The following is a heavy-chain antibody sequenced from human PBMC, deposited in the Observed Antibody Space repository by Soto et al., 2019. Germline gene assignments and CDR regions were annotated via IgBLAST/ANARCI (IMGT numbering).Heavy chain of an antibody. CDR1: GFTVRNNY. D-gene: IGHD2-21*01. Sequence: EVELVGSGGGLVQPGASLRLSCAAFGFTVRNNYMAWVRQAPGKGLEWVSVIYSDGATYYADSVKDRFTISRDNSENTVSLEMDRLRAEDTAVYFCARGGDCGGDCYLDYWGLGILVTVSS. CDR2: IYSDGAT. V-gene: IGHV3-66*01. J-gene: IGHJ4*02. CDR3: ARGGDCGGDCYLDY.